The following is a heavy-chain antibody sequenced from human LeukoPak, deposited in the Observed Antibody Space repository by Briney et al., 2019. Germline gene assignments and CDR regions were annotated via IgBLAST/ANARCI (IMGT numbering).Heavy chain of an antibody. CDR1: GYSFTSYW. CDR3: ARAGAVVDNWFDP. J-gene: IGHJ5*02. V-gene: IGHV5-51*01. Sequence: GESLKIFCKGSGYSFTSYWIGWVRQMPGKGLEWMGIIYPGDSDTRYSPSFQGQVTISADKSISTAYLQWSSLKASDTAMYYCARAGAVVDNWFDPWGQGTLVTVSS. CDR2: IYPGDSDT. D-gene: IGHD2-15*01.